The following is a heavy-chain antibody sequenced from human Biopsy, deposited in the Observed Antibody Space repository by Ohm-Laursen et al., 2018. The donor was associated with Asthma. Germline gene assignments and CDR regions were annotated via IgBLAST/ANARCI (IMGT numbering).Heavy chain of an antibody. V-gene: IGHV1-69*13. D-gene: IGHD2-2*01. CDR1: GGTFNTYV. CDR3: ARKAGSCISRTCYSLDF. Sequence: VKVSCKPLGGTFNTYVIGWVRQAPGRGLEWMGGINSVFGTTTYPQKFQDRVTITADDSTSTVYMELSSLRSEDTAVYYCARKAGSCISRTCYSLDFWGQGTLVTVSS. J-gene: IGHJ4*02. CDR2: INSVFGTT.